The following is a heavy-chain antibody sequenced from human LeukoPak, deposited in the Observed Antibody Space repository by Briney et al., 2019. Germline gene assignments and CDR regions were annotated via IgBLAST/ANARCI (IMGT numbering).Heavy chain of an antibody. CDR3: ARDRGDSSGYDAFDI. D-gene: IGHD3-22*01. CDR2: ISSSSSYI. CDR1: GFTFSSYS. J-gene: IGHJ3*02. Sequence: GGSLRLSCAASGFTFSSYSMNWVRQAPGKGLEWVSSISSSSSYIYYADSVKGRFTISRDNAKNSLYLQMNSLRAEDTAVYYCARDRGDSSGYDAFDIWGQGTMVTASS. V-gene: IGHV3-21*01.